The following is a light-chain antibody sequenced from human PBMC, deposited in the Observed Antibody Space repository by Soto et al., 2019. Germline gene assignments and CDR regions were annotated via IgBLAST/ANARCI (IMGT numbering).Light chain of an antibody. V-gene: IGKV2D-29*01. Sequence: DIVMTQTPLSLSVAPVQPASISCKSSQSLLDRDGKTYLNWYLQKPGQPPQALIYEVSNRVSGVPARVSGSGSGTDFTRKISRVEAEEVGVYYCMQCIQHPNTFGQGTKVEVK. CDR1: QSLLDRDGKTY. CDR2: EVS. CDR3: MQCIQHPNT. J-gene: IGKJ1*01.